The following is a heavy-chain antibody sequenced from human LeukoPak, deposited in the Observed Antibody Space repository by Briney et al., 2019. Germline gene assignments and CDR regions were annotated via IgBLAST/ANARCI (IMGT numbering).Heavy chain of an antibody. CDR1: GGTFSSYT. CDR2: IIPILGIA. V-gene: IGHV1-69*02. J-gene: IGHJ6*03. CDR3: ARAELQLTGYYYMDV. Sequence: SVKVSCKASGGTFSSYTISWVRQAPGQGLEWMGRIIPILGIANYAQKFQGRVTITADKSTSTAYMELSSLRSEDTAVYYCARAELQLTGYYYMDVWGKGTTVTVSS. D-gene: IGHD1-7*01.